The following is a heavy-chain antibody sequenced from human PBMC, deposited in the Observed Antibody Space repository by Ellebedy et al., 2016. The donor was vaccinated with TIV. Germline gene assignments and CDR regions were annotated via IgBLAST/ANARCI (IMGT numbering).Heavy chain of an antibody. CDR3: ASGAYDI. V-gene: IGHV3-48*03. J-gene: IGHJ3*02. CDR1: GFSFSNYN. CDR2: ISSTGTTI. Sequence: GESLKISCAASGFSFSNYNMNWVRQAPGKGLEWVLYISSTGTTIYYADSVKGRFTISRDNAKISLYLQMNSLTAEDTAVYYCASGAYDIWGQGTKVTVSS.